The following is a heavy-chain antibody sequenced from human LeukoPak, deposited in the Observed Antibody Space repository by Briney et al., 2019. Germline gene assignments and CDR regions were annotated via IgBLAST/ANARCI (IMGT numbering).Heavy chain of an antibody. CDR1: GFTVSSNY. CDR3: AKDRGKLVVVVTTVGY. D-gene: IGHD2-21*02. V-gene: IGHV3-66*01. J-gene: IGHJ4*02. Sequence: GGSLRLSCAASGFTVSSNYMSWVRQAPGKGLEWVSVIYSGGTTYYADSVKGRFTISRDNSKNTLYLQMHSLRAEDTALYYCAKDRGKLVVVVTTVGYWGQGSLVTVSS. CDR2: IYSGGTT.